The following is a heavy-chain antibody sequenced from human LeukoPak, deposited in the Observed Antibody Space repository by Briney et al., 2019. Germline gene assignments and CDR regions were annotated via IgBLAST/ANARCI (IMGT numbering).Heavy chain of an antibody. CDR1: GGSISSSNW. Sequence: PSGTLSLTCAVSGGSISSSNWWSWVRQPPGKGLEWIGYIYHSGSTNYNPSLKSRVTISVDTSKNQFSLKLSSVTAADTAVYYCARDRYIFAGPDAYYYMDVWGKGTTVTISS. D-gene: IGHD5-18*01. J-gene: IGHJ6*03. CDR3: ARDRYIFAGPDAYYYMDV. CDR2: IYHSGST. V-gene: IGHV4-4*02.